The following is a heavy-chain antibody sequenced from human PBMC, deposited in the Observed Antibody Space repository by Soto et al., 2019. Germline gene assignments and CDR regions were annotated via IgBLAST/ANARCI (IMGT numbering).Heavy chain of an antibody. Sequence: GGSLRLSCAASGFSISSNYVTWVRQAPGKGLEWVSLLYSGGTSYYADSVKGRFTISRDNSKNTLFLQMNRLKTEDTAVYYCARGQQVSTIRGVQGFDYWGQGTLVTVSS. V-gene: IGHV3-53*01. CDR2: LYSGGTS. CDR3: ARGQQVSTIRGVQGFDY. D-gene: IGHD3-10*01. CDR1: GFSISSNY. J-gene: IGHJ4*02.